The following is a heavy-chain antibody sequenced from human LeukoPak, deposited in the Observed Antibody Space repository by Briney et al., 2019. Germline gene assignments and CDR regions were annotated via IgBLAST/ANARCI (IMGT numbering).Heavy chain of an antibody. J-gene: IGHJ4*02. CDR3: ARTLGWASSRYPFDG. CDR1: GGSISSSNYY. CDR2: MYYSGNT. D-gene: IGHD3-16*02. V-gene: IGHV4-39*01. Sequence: SETLSLTCTASGGSISSSNYYWGWIRQPPGKGLEWIGSMYYSGNTDYNPSLKSRVTVSVDTSKNQFSLKVNSVTAADTAVYYCARTLGWASSRYPFDGWGQGTLVTVSS.